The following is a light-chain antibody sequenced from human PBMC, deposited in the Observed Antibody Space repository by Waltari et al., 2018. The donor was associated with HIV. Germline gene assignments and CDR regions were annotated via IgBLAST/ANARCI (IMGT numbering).Light chain of an antibody. CDR2: KDS. CDR3: QSADNSGTFVI. J-gene: IGLJ2*01. Sequence: SYEVTQSPSVSVSPGQTARITCPGDALPNQYAYWYQQKPGQAPVLVMYKDSERPSGIPERFSGSSSGTTVTLTISGVQAEDEADYYCQSADNSGTFVIFGGGTKLTVL. V-gene: IGLV3-25*03. CDR1: ALPNQY.